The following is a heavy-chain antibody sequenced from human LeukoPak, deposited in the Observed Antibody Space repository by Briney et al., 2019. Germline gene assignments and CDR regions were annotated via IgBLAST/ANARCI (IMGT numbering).Heavy chain of an antibody. J-gene: IGHJ5*02. V-gene: IGHV4-59*01. D-gene: IGHD2-15*01. Sequence: SETLSLTCSVSGGSISSYYWSWIRQPPGKGLEWIAYMYYSGSTNYNPSLKSRVTTSVDTSKNQFSLKLNSVTAADTAVYYCASLSEYCSAGSCYLGWFDPWGQGTLVTVSS. CDR1: GGSISSYY. CDR2: MYYSGST. CDR3: ASLSEYCSAGSCYLGWFDP.